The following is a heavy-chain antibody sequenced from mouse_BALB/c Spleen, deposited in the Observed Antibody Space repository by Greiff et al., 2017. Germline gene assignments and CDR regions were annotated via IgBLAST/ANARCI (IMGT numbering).Heavy chain of an antibody. Sequence: EVKLMESGGGLVQPGGSRKLSCAASGFTFSSFGMHWVRQAPEKGLEWVAYISSGSSTIYYADTVKGRFTISRDNPKNTLFLQMTSLRSEDTAMYYCAREGLGLPWFAYWGQGTLVTVSA. V-gene: IGHV5-17*02. J-gene: IGHJ3*01. CDR1: GFTFSSFG. D-gene: IGHD3-1*01. CDR2: ISSGSSTI. CDR3: AREGLGLPWFAY.